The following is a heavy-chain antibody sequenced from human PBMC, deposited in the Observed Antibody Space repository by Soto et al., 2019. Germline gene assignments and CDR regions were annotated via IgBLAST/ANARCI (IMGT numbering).Heavy chain of an antibody. D-gene: IGHD3-9*01. CDR1: GYTFTSYD. CDR3: ARNYDILTGPYLDV. Sequence: GCSVKVSCKASGYTFTSYDINWVRQATGQGLEWMGWMNPNSGNTGYAQKFQGRVTMTRNTSISTAYMELSSLRSEDTAVYYCARNYDILTGPYLDVWGKGTTVTVSS. CDR2: MNPNSGNT. J-gene: IGHJ6*03. V-gene: IGHV1-8*01.